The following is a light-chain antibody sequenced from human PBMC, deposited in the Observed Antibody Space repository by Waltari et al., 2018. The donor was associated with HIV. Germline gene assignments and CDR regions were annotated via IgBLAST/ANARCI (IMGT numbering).Light chain of an antibody. Sequence: SSALTQTPSVSVSPGQTATITCSGEALPRQYAHWYHQREGQAPLLVIFQDNKRPSGIPERCSASSSGTVLTLTSSGVQTEDEGDYYCQTTDRNGVVAFGGGTKVTVL. CDR3: QTTDRNGVVA. CDR2: QDN. CDR1: ALPRQY. J-gene: IGLJ2*01. V-gene: IGLV3-25*03.